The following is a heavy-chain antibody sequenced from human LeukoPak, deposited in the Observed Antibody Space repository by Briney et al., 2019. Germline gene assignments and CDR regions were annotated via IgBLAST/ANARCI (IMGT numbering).Heavy chain of an antibody. V-gene: IGHV3-23*01. J-gene: IGHJ4*02. Sequence: GGSLRLSCAASGFTFSSYAMSWVRQAPGKGLEWVSAISGSGSSTYYAASVRGRFTISRDNSKNTLYLQMNSLRAEDTAVYYCAKVLIGSSGSPLYYFDYWGQGTLVTVSS. CDR2: ISGSGSST. CDR1: GFTFSSYA. D-gene: IGHD3-22*01. CDR3: AKVLIGSSGSPLYYFDY.